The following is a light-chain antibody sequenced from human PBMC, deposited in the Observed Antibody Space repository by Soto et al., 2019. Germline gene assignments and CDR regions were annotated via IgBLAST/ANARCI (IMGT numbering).Light chain of an antibody. CDR1: QSILHSSNNKIC. CDR2: WAS. V-gene: IGKV4-1*01. Sequence: DIVISQAPYSLALSLLDRATINCKSSQSILHSSNNKICLAWYQQKPGQPPKVLIYWASNRESGVPDRFSGSGSGTDFTLTISSLQAEDVAVYYCQQYYSIPWTFGQGTKVDIK. CDR3: QQYYSIPWT. J-gene: IGKJ1*01.